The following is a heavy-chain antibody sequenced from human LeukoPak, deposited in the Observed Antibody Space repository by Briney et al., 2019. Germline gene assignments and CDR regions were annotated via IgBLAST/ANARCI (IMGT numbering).Heavy chain of an antibody. CDR3: ARVPDSSGWLQPLQH. CDR1: GFTFSSYG. D-gene: IGHD6-19*01. V-gene: IGHV3-30*03. CDR2: ISYDGSNK. Sequence: GGSLRLSCAASGFTFSSYGMHWVRQAPGKGLEWVAVISYDGSNKYYADSVKGRFTISRDNSKNTLYLEMNSLRAEDTAVYYCARVPDSSGWLQPLQHWGQGTLVTVSS. J-gene: IGHJ1*01.